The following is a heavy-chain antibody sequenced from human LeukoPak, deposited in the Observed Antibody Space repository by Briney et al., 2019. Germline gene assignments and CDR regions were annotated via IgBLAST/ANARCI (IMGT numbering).Heavy chain of an antibody. J-gene: IGHJ4*02. D-gene: IGHD3-22*01. CDR2: INPNSGGT. Sequence: GASVKVSCKASGYTFTGYYMHWVRQAPGQGLEWMGWINPNSGGTNYAQKFQGRVTMTRDTSISTAYMELSRLRSDDTAVYYCASSLYYDSSGYTYWGQGTLVTVSS. CDR3: ASSLYYDSSGYTY. CDR1: GYTFTGYY. V-gene: IGHV1-2*02.